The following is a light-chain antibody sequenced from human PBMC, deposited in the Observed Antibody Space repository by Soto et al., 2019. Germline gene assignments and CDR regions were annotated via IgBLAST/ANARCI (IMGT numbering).Light chain of an antibody. Sequence: EIVMTQSPATLSVSVGERATLSCRASHSVSSKLAWDKQKPDQAPRLLIYGASTRATDIPARFSGSGSGTEFTLTISIRQSEDFVVYYCQQYNDWPPQLTFGGGTKVEIK. J-gene: IGKJ4*01. CDR2: GAS. CDR3: QQYNDWPPQLT. V-gene: IGKV3-15*01. CDR1: HSVSSK.